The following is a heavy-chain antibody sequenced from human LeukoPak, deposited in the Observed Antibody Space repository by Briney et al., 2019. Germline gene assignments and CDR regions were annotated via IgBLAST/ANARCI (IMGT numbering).Heavy chain of an antibody. CDR2: IYPGDSDT. D-gene: IGHD3-3*01. CDR3: ATTAGSGSRVDY. V-gene: IGHV5-51*01. CDR1: GSRFTSYW. J-gene: IGHJ4*02. Sequence: GAPLKISSKGSGSRFTSYWIGWVRPLPGKGLAWMGIIYPGDSDTRYSPSFQGQVTISADKSISTAYLQWSSLKASDTAMYYCATTAGSGSRVDYWGQGTLVTVSS.